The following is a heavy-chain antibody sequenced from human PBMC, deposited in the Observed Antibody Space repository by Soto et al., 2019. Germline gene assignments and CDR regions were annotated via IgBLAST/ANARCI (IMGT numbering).Heavy chain of an antibody. CDR1: GYTFTSYA. D-gene: IGHD6-19*01. CDR3: AREARRIAVTDY. V-gene: IGHV1-3*01. CDR2: INAGNDNT. J-gene: IGHJ4*02. Sequence: ASVKVSCKASGYTFTSYAMHWVRQAPGQRLEWMGWINAGNDNTKYSQKFQGRVTITRDTSASTAYMELSSLRSEDTAVYYCAREARRIAVTDYWGQGTLVTVSS.